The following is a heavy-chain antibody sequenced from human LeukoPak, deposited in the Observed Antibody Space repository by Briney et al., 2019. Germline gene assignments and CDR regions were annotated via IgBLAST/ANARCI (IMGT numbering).Heavy chain of an antibody. J-gene: IGHJ4*02. CDR1: GFTFSSYA. D-gene: IGHD3-22*01. CDR2: ISYDGSNK. V-gene: IGHV3-30-3*01. CDR3: ARGGLTYYYDSSGYYANY. Sequence: GRSLRLSCAPSGFTFSSYAMHWVRQAPGKGLEWVAVISYDGSNKYYADSVKGRFTISRDNSKNTLYLQMNSLRAEDTAVYYCARGGLTYYYDSSGYYANYWGQGTLVTVSS.